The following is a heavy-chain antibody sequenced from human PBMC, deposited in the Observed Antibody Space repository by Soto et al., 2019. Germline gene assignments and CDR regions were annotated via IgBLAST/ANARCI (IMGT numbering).Heavy chain of an antibody. Sequence: GASVKVSCKASGGSLSNYGISWVRQAPGQGLEWMGGIIPVFGTANYAQKFQGRVTITADESTSIVYMDVTSLKSEDTAVYYCARGDATKIVVTTYYAMDVWGQGTTVTASS. J-gene: IGHJ6*02. V-gene: IGHV1-69*13. D-gene: IGHD3-9*01. CDR1: GGSLSNYG. CDR2: IIPVFGTA. CDR3: ARGDATKIVVTTYYAMDV.